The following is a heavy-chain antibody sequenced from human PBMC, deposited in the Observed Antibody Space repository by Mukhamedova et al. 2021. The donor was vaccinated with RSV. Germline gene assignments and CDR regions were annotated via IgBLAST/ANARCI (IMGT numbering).Heavy chain of an antibody. Sequence: GLEWIGRIYTGGRTNYNPSLKSRVTMSVDTSKKQFSLTLRSVTAADTAVYYCANSPKGYCSSTTCNPLWSFDLWGRGTLVTVSS. CDR2: IYTGGRT. V-gene: IGHV4-4*07. J-gene: IGHJ2*01. CDR3: ANSPKGYCSSTTCNPLWSFDL. D-gene: IGHD2-2*01.